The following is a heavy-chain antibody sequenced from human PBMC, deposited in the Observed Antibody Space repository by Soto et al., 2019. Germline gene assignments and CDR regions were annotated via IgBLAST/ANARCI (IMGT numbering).Heavy chain of an antibody. Sequence: PSETLSLTCTVSGGSISSYYWSWIRQPPGKGLEWIGYIYYSGRTNYNPSLKSRVTISVDTSRNQFSLKLSSVTAADTAVYYCVRSNYFDYWGQGTLVTVSS. V-gene: IGHV4-59*01. J-gene: IGHJ4*02. CDR3: VRSNYFDY. CDR1: GGSISSYY. CDR2: IYYSGRT.